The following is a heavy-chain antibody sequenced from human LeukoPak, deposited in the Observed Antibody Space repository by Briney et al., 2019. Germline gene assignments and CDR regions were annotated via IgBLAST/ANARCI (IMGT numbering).Heavy chain of an antibody. Sequence: KPSETLSLTCTVSGGSISSYYWSWIRQPPGKGLEWIGYIYYSGSTNYNPSLTSRVTISLDTSKNHFSLKLRSVTAADTALYFCARGLVLATDDAFDIWGQGTLVTVSS. CDR2: IYYSGST. V-gene: IGHV4-59*01. D-gene: IGHD5-12*01. J-gene: IGHJ3*02. CDR3: ARGLVLATDDAFDI. CDR1: GGSISSYY.